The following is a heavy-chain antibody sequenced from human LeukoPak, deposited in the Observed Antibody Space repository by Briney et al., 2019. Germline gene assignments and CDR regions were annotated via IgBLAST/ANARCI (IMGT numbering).Heavy chain of an antibody. J-gene: IGHJ4*02. CDR2: INPNTGGT. CDR1: DYTFTNYY. Sequence: GASVRVSCRASDYTFTNYYMHWGRQAPGQGLEWMGRINPNTGGTNYAQKFQGRVTVTIDTSVSTSYMELNSLESDDTAVYYCAKGDSSGRRFFDYWGQGTVVTVSS. CDR3: AKGDSSGRRFFDY. V-gene: IGHV1-2*06. D-gene: IGHD6-19*01.